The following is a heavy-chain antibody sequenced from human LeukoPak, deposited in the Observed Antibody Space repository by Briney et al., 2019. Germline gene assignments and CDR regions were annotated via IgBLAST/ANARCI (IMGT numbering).Heavy chain of an antibody. CDR2: ISGSGGST. CDR1: GFTFSSYA. V-gene: IGHV3-23*01. J-gene: IGHJ4*02. D-gene: IGHD3-22*01. CDR3: AKIPFHYYDSSFFDY. Sequence: GGSLRLSCAVSGFTFSSYAMSWVRQAPGKGLEWVSAISGSGGSTYYADSVKGRFTISRDNSKNTLYLQMNSLRAEDTAVYYCAKIPFHYYDSSFFDYWGQGTLVTVSS.